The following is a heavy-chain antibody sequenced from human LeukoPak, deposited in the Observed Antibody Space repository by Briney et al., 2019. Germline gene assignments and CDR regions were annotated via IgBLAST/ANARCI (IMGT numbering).Heavy chain of an antibody. CDR3: AREIAAAGRNYYYYMDV. V-gene: IGHV3-53*01. Sequence: PGGSLRLSCAASGFTVSSNYMSWVRQAPGKGLEWVSVIYSGGSTYYADSVKGRFTISRDNSKNTLYLQMNSLRAEDTAVYYCAREIAAAGRNYYYYMDVWAKGPRSPSP. CDR2: IYSGGST. CDR1: GFTVSSNY. D-gene: IGHD6-13*01. J-gene: IGHJ6*03.